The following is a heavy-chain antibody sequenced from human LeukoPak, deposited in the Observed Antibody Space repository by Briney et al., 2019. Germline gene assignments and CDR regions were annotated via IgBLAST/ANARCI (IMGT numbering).Heavy chain of an antibody. CDR1: GGSISSYY. CDR3: ARDPNGLNWFDP. CDR2: IYYSGST. Sequence: SETLSLTCTVSGGSISSYYWSWIRQPPGKGLEWIGYIYYSGSTNYNPSLKGRVTISVDTSKNQFSLKLSSVTAADTAVYYCARDPNGLNWFDPWGQRTLVTVSS. D-gene: IGHD4/OR15-4a*01. V-gene: IGHV4-59*01. J-gene: IGHJ5*02.